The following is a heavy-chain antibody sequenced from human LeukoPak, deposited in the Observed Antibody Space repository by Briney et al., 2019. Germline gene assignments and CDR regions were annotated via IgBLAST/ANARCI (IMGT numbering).Heavy chain of an antibody. J-gene: IGHJ4*02. CDR1: GYTFTSYG. D-gene: IGHD6-13*01. CDR2: ISAYNGNT. Sequence: ASVKVSCKASGYTFTSYGISWVRQAPGQGLEWMGWISAYNGNTNYAQKLQGRVTMTTDTSTSTAYMELRSLRSDDTAVYYCARIGPPLVRHTPASGYFDYWGQGTLVTISS. CDR3: ARIGPPLVRHTPASGYFDY. V-gene: IGHV1-18*01.